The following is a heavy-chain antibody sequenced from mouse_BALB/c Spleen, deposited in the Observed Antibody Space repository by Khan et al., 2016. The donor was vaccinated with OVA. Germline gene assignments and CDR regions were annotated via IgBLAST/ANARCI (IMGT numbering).Heavy chain of an antibody. D-gene: IGHD4-1*01. J-gene: IGHJ3*01. CDR3: AMGRTY. Sequence: VQLKESGPGLVKPSQSLSLTCTVTGYSITSDYAWNWLRQFPGNKLEWMGYISYSGRTSYNPSLKSRISVTRDTSKNQFFLQLNSVTTEDTATYYCAMGRTYWGQGTLVTVSA. CDR2: ISYSGRT. CDR1: GYSITSDYA. V-gene: IGHV3-2*02.